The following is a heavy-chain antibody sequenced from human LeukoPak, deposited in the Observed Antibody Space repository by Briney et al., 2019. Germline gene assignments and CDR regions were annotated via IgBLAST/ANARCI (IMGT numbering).Heavy chain of an antibody. CDR1: GFTVSSNY. CDR2: IYSGGST. CDR3: ARSEPALDDAFDI. Sequence: GGSLRLSCAASGFTVSSNYMSWVRQAPGKGLEWVSVIYSGGSTYYADSVKGRFTISRHNSKNTLYLQTNSLRAEDTAVYYCARSEPALDDAFDIWGQGTMVTVSS. J-gene: IGHJ3*02. V-gene: IGHV3-53*04.